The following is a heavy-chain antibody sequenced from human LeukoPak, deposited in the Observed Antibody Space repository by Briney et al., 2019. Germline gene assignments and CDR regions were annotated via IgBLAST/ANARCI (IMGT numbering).Heavy chain of an antibody. CDR3: ARERRYPGRYYYYGMDV. CDR1: GGSFSGYY. CDR2: INHSGST. V-gene: IGHV4-34*01. J-gene: IGHJ6*02. Sequence: SETLSLTCAVYGGSFSGYYWSWIRQPPGKGLEWIGEINHSGSTNYNPSLKSRVTISVDTSKNQFSLKLSSVTAADTAVYYCARERRYPGRYYYYGMDVWGQGTTVTVSS. D-gene: IGHD2-15*01.